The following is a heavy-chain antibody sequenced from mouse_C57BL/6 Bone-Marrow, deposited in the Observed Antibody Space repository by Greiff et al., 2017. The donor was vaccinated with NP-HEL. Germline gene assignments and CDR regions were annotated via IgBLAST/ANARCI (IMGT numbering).Heavy chain of an antibody. V-gene: IGHV2-6-1*01. CDR2: IWSDGST. CDR3: ARHTSSYFYYAMDY. Sequence: QVQLKESGPGLVAPSQSLSITCTVSGFSLTSYGVHWVRQPPGKGLEWLVVIWSDGSTTYNSALKSRLSISKDNSKSQVFLKMNSLQTDDTAMYYCARHTSSYFYYAMDYWGQGTSVTVSS. J-gene: IGHJ4*01. D-gene: IGHD1-1*01. CDR1: GFSLTSYG.